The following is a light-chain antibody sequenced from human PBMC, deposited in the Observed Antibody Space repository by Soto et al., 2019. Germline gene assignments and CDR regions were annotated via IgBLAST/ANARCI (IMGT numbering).Light chain of an antibody. Sequence: AIQLTQSPSSFSASVGDRVTITCRASQDIRGALAWYQQKPGKAPKILIYDVSTLESGVPSRFSGSSSGTDFTLTISSLQPVDFATYYCQQFNSYPITFGQGTRLEIK. CDR3: QQFNSYPIT. CDR1: QDIRGA. CDR2: DVS. J-gene: IGKJ5*01. V-gene: IGKV1-13*02.